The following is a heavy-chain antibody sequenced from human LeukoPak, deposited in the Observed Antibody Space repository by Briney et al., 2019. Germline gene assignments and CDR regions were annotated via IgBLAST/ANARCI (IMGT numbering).Heavy chain of an antibody. V-gene: IGHV1-18*01. Sequence: GASVKVSCKASGGTFIHYAISWVRQAPGQGLEWMGWISAYNGNTNYAQKLQGRVTMTTDTSTSTAYMELRSLRSDDTAVYYCARDRGTNSLNMVRGVMAYWGQGTLVTVSS. CDR1: GGTFIHYA. CDR3: ARDRGTNSLNMVRGVMAY. J-gene: IGHJ4*02. D-gene: IGHD3-10*01. CDR2: ISAYNGNT.